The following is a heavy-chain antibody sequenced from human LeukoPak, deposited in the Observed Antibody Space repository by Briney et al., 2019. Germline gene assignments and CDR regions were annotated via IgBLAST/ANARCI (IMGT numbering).Heavy chain of an antibody. CDR3: ARGDSGSWYRGGLSYYYMDV. J-gene: IGHJ6*03. CDR1: GGSISSYY. CDR2: IYYSGST. V-gene: IGHV4-59*08. D-gene: IGHD6-13*01. Sequence: SETLSLTCTVSGGSISSYYWSWIRQPPGKGLEWIGYIYYSGSTNYNPSLKSRVTISVDTSKNQFSLKLSSVTAADTAVYYCARGDSGSWYRGGLSYYYMDVWGKGTTVTVSS.